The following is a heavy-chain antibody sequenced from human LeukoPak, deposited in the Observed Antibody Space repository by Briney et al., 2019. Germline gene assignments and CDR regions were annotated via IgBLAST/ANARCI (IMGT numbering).Heavy chain of an antibody. V-gene: IGHV3-23*01. CDR3: AKDPRAMGRYFLDD. CDR2: ISSSGDAT. J-gene: IGHJ4*01. CDR1: GLTFNGYA. D-gene: IGHD1-1*01. Sequence: TGGSLRLSCVGSGLTFNGYAMSWVRQRPGKGPEWVSMISSSGDATDYAESVKDRFSISRDNAKKTLYLQINDPRGDDTAIYYCAKDPRAMGRYFLDDWGQGSLVIVSS.